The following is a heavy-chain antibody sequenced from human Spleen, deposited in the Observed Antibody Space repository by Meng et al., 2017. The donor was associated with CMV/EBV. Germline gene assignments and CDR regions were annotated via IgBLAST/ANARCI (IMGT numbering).Heavy chain of an antibody. CDR3: ARPVGGVAATPDWFDP. V-gene: IGHV1-69*10. Sequence: SVKVSCKASGGTFGNYAISWVRQVPGQGLEWMGGIIPILHKPNYAQKFQGRVTMTADRSATTVYMELSSLTSGGTAVYYCARPVGGVAATPDWFDPWGHGTQVTVSS. CDR1: GGTFGNYA. D-gene: IGHD2-15*01. CDR2: IIPILHKP. J-gene: IGHJ5*02.